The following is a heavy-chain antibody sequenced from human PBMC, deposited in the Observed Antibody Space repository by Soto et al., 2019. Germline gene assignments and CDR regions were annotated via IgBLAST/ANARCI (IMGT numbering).Heavy chain of an antibody. D-gene: IGHD4-4*01. Sequence: QVQLVESGGGVVKPGGSLRLSCEASGFTFSVYYLSWIRQAPGKGLEWVSYISSASGTIHYADSVKGRFTISRDNAKNSLYLQMYSLRAEDTAVYYCARITTTGGRFRWFDPWGQGTLVTVSS. CDR3: ARITTTGGRFRWFDP. J-gene: IGHJ5*02. V-gene: IGHV3-11*01. CDR1: GFTFSVYY. CDR2: ISSASGTI.